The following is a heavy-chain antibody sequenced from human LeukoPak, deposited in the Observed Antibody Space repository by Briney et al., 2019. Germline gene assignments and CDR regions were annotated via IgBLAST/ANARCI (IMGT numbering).Heavy chain of an antibody. D-gene: IGHD3-3*01. CDR1: GGSISSHY. V-gene: IGHV4-59*11. CDR3: ARLLNYDFWSGYGPDYFDY. CDR2: IYYSGSI. J-gene: IGHJ4*02. Sequence: PSETLSLTCTVSGGSISSHYWSWIRQAPGKGLEWIGYIYYSGSIIYNPSLKSRVTISVDTSKNQFSLKLSSVTAADTAVYYCARLLNYDFWSGYGPDYFDYWGQGTLVTVSS.